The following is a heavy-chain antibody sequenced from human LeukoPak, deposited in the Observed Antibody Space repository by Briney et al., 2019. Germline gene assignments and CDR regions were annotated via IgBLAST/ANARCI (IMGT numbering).Heavy chain of an antibody. CDR1: GFTFSSYA. J-gene: IGHJ4*02. CDR2: ISGNSGST. Sequence: GGPLRLSCAASGFTFSSYAMSWVRQAPGKGLEWVSAISGNSGSTYYADSVKGRFTISRDNSKNTLYLRMNSLRAEDTAVYYCAKEAFAVVPAAKSDYWGQGTLVTVSP. V-gene: IGHV3-23*01. CDR3: AKEAFAVVPAAKSDY. D-gene: IGHD2-2*01.